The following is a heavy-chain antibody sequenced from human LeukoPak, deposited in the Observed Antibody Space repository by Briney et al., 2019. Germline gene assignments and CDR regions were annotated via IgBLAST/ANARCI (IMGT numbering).Heavy chain of an antibody. CDR1: GFTFSTYA. Sequence: GGSLRLSCAASGFTFSTYAMNWVRQAPGKGLEYVSTISDSGVNTYYADSVKGRFTISRDNSKNTLYLQMCSLRAEYTAIYYCAKVLRGNGGFDCWGEGTLVSVSS. CDR2: ISDSGVNT. J-gene: IGHJ4*02. CDR3: AKVLRGNGGFDC. D-gene: IGHD2-8*01. V-gene: IGHV3-23*01.